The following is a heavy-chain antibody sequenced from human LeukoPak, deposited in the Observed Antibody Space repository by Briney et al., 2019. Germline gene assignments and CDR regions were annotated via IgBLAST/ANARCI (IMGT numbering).Heavy chain of an antibody. Sequence: GRSLRLSCAASGFTFDDYAMSWVRQAPGKGLEWVSAISGSGGSTYYADSVKGRSTISRDNSKNTLYLQMNSLRAEDTAVYYCAKDYYDSSGYYYSVYYFDYWGQGTLVTVSS. CDR1: GFTFDDYA. V-gene: IGHV3-23*01. CDR2: ISGSGGST. CDR3: AKDYYDSSGYYYSVYYFDY. D-gene: IGHD3-22*01. J-gene: IGHJ4*02.